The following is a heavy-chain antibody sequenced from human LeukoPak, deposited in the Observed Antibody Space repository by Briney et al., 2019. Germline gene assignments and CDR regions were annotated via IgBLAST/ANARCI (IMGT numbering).Heavy chain of an antibody. CDR2: IYYSGST. Sequence: SETLSLTCTVSGGSISSYYWSWIRQPPGKGLEWIGYIYYSGSTNYNPSLKSRVTISVDTSKNQFSLKLSSVTAADTAVYYCARGGVLLWGYYYGMDVWGQGTTVTVSS. D-gene: IGHD3-10*01. CDR3: ARGGVLLWGYYYGMDV. V-gene: IGHV4-59*12. CDR1: GGSISSYY. J-gene: IGHJ6*02.